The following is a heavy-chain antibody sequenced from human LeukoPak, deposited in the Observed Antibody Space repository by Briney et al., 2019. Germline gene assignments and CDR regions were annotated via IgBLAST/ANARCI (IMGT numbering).Heavy chain of an antibody. V-gene: IGHV3-7*03. CDR2: INHNGNVN. Sequence: GGSLRLSCVASGFTFSIHWMTWARQAPGKGLEWVASINHNGNVNYYVDSVKGRFTISRDNAKNSLYLQMNNLRAEDTAVYFCARGGGLDVWGQGATVTVSS. D-gene: IGHD3-16*01. CDR3: ARGGGLDV. J-gene: IGHJ6*02. CDR1: GFTFSIHW.